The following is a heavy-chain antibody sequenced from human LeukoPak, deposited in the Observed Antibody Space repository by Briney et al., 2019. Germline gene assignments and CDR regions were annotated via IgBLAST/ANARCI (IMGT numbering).Heavy chain of an antibody. CDR2: IYYSGST. D-gene: IGHD5-24*01. J-gene: IGHJ4*02. Sequence: SETLSLTCTVSGGSISSYYWDWIRQPPGKGLEWIGYIYYSGSTNYNPSLKSRVTISVDTSKNQFSLKLSSVTAADTAVYYCARQTRDGYNLYYFDYWGQGTLVTVSS. CDR3: ARQTRDGYNLYYFDY. CDR1: GGSISSYY. V-gene: IGHV4-59*01.